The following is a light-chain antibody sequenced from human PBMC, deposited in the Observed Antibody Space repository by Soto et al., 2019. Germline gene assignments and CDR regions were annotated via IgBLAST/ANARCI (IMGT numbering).Light chain of an antibody. Sequence: EIVLTQAPGTLSLSPGERATLRRRASQSVSSSHLAWYQQKPGQAPRLLISGASSRATGIPDRFTGSGSGTDFTLTISRLEPEDFAVYYCQQYGSSPRTFGQGTKVDIK. CDR1: QSVSSSH. J-gene: IGKJ1*01. CDR2: GAS. CDR3: QQYGSSPRT. V-gene: IGKV3-20*01.